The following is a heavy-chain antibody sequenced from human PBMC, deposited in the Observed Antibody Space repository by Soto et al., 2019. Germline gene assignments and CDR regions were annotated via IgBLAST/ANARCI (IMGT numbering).Heavy chain of an antibody. CDR2: INPNSGGT. D-gene: IGHD2-8*01. Sequence: ASVKVSCKASGYTFTGYYMHWVRQAPGQGLEWMGWINPNSGGTNYAQKFQGWVTMTRDTSISTAYMELSRLRSDDTAVYYCARGGLDVYATPYYYYYGMDVWGQGTTVTVSS. J-gene: IGHJ6*02. V-gene: IGHV1-2*04. CDR1: GYTFTGYY. CDR3: ARGGLDVYATPYYYYYGMDV.